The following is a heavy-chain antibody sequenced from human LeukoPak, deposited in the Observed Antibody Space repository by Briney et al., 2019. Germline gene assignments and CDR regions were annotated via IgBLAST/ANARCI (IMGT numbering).Heavy chain of an antibody. V-gene: IGHV3-21*01. Sequence: PGGSLRLTCAASGFTFSSYSMNWVRHAPGEGLVWVSSISSSSSYIYYADSVKGRFTISRDNAKNSLYLQMNSLRAEDTAVYYCARDRGYYDSNDYWGQGTLVTVSS. CDR3: ARDRGYYDSNDY. CDR1: GFTFSSYS. D-gene: IGHD3-22*01. CDR2: ISSSSSYI. J-gene: IGHJ4*02.